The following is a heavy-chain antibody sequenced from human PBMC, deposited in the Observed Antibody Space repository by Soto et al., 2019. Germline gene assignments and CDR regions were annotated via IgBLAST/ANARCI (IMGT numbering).Heavy chain of an antibody. V-gene: IGHV4-38-2*02. CDR3: AREGGTYCSGGSCYSDYYYYAMDV. J-gene: IGHJ6*02. CDR1: GYSITSGYY. D-gene: IGHD2-15*01. Sequence: PSETLSLTCAVSGYSITSGYYWGWIRQPPGKGLEWIGSIYHSGNTYYNPSLKSRVTISVDTSKNQFSLRLSSVTAADTAVYYCAREGGTYCSGGSCYSDYYYYAMDVWGQGTTVTVS. CDR2: IYHSGNT.